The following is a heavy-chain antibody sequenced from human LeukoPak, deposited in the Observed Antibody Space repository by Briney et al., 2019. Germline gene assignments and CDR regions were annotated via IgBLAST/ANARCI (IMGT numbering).Heavy chain of an antibody. J-gene: IGHJ4*02. CDR2: INPNSGGT. D-gene: IGHD2-2*01. CDR3: ARDGDHCSSTSCYDY. V-gene: IGHV1-2*02. Sequence: ASVKVSCKASGYTFTGYYMHWVRQAPGQGLEWMGWINPNSGGTNYAQKFQGRVTMTRDTPISTAYMELSRLRSDDTAVYYCARDGDHCSSTSCYDYWGQGTLVTVSS. CDR1: GYTFTGYY.